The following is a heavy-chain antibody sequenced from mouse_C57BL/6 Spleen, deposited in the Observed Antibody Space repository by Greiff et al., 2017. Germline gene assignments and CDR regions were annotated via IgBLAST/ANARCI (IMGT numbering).Heavy chain of an antibody. CDR3: ARSIITTVYYFDY. CDR1: GYAFSSYW. CDR2: IYPGDGDT. Sequence: QVQLQQSGAELVKPGASVKISCKASGYAFSSYWMNWVKQRPGKGLEWIGQIYPGDGDTNYNGKFKGKATLTADKSSSTAYMQLSSLTSEDSAVYFCARSIITTVYYFDYWGQGTTLTVSS. V-gene: IGHV1-80*01. J-gene: IGHJ2*01. D-gene: IGHD1-1*01.